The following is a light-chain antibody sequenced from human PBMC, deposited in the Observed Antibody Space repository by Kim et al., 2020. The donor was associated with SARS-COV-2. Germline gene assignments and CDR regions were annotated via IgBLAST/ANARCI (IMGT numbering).Light chain of an antibody. V-gene: IGLV7-43*01. Sequence: PGVTVPLTCASSTGAVTSGYYPNWFQQKPGHAPRALIYSTNIKHSWTPARFSGSPLGGKAALTLSGVQPEDEADYYCLLNYGADQLFGGGTQLTVL. CDR1: TGAVTSGYY. J-gene: IGLJ2*01. CDR2: STN. CDR3: LLNYGADQL.